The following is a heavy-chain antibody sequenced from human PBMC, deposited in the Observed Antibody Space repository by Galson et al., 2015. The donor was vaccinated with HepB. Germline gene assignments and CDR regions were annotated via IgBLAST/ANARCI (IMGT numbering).Heavy chain of an antibody. CDR3: ARDRGSGSHFFDY. CDR1: GYLFTRYA. CDR2: INTNTGNP. J-gene: IGHJ4*02. D-gene: IGHD2-15*01. Sequence: SVKVSCKASGYLFTRYAMNWVRQVPGQGLECMGWINTNTGNPTYAQGFTGRYVFSLDTSVSTAYLQISSLKAEDTAVYYCARDRGSGSHFFDYWGQGTLVTVSS. V-gene: IGHV7-4-1*02.